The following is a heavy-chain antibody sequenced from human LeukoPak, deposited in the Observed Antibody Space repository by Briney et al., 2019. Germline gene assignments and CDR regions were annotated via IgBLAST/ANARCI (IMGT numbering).Heavy chain of an antibody. V-gene: IGHV3-74*01. CDR2: INTDGRTT. Sequence: GGSLRLSCEASGFTFTTYWMHWVRQAPGKRLVWVSSINTDGRTTNYADSVRGRLTISRDNAKNTVYLQMNRVRAEDTAVYYCARGGFTYGPATLGALDIWGQGTMVPVSS. J-gene: IGHJ3*02. CDR1: GFTFTTYW. D-gene: IGHD5-18*01. CDR3: ARGGFTYGPATLGALDI.